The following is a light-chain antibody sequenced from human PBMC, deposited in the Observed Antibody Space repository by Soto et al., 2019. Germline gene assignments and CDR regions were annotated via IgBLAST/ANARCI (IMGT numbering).Light chain of an antibody. CDR3: SSYAGSNIVV. Sequence: QSALTQPSSLSGSPGQSITISCTGTSSDIGAYDYVSWFQQQPGKDPKLMISEVNNRPSGVSNRFSGSKSGNTAYLTISGLQVEDEAEYYCSSYAGSNIVVFGGGTKLTVL. CDR1: SSDIGAYDY. J-gene: IGLJ2*01. CDR2: EVN. V-gene: IGLV2-14*01.